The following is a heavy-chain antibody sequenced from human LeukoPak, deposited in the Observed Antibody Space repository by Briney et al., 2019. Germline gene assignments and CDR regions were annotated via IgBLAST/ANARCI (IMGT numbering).Heavy chain of an antibody. D-gene: IGHD3-22*01. CDR2: INGGSGNT. CDR1: GYTFTSYA. CDR3: ANPRYDSSGYYYVD. Sequence: ASVKVSCKASGYTFTSYAMHWVRQAPGQRLDWMGWINGGSGNTKYSPEFQGRVTITRDTSASTAYMELSSLRSEDTAVYYCANPRYDSSGYYYVDWGQGTLVTVSS. J-gene: IGHJ4*02. V-gene: IGHV1-3*01.